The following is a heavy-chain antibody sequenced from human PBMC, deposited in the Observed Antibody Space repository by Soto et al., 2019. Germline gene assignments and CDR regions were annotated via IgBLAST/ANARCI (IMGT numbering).Heavy chain of an antibody. Sequence: EVQLLESGGGLVQPGGSLRLSCVASGFTFSNFGMNWVRQAPGKGLEWVSGISPSGGSTYYADSVKGRFTISRDNARNTLYLQMSRLIAEHTAVYYFAKAGPLFGVVTYYYSGMHVWVQETTVTVSS. CDR1: GFTFSNFG. J-gene: IGHJ6*02. CDR2: ISPSGGST. V-gene: IGHV3-23*01. CDR3: AKAGPLFGVVTYYYSGMHV. D-gene: IGHD3-3*01.